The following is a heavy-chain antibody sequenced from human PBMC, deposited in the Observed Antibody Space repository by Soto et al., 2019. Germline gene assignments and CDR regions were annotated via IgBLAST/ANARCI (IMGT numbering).Heavy chain of an antibody. J-gene: IGHJ6*03. Sequence: GGSLRLSCTASVFTFSDYDMHWVRQGSGKGLEWVSTIGAARDPYYTGSVKGRFTISRENARNSMFLQMNSVTVGDTAVYYWARDYVGRLTGRGENESAGAVGG. D-gene: IGHD6-13*01. CDR1: VFTFSDYD. CDR3: ARDYVGRLTGRGENESAGAV. CDR2: IGAARDP. V-gene: IGHV3-13*05.